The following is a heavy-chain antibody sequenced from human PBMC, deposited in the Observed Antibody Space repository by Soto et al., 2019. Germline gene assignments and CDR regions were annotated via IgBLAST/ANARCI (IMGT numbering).Heavy chain of an antibody. CDR1: GGSISHYY. CDR3: ARVCGDCSGGSCYDHYYYVYMDV. V-gene: IGHV4-59*01. Sequence: QVQLQESGPGLVKPSETLSLTCTVSGGSISHYYWSWIRQPPGKGLEWIGYIYYSGSTNYNPSLTSRVTGSLDTSKNQFSLKLSSVTAADTAVYYCARVCGDCSGGSCYDHYYYVYMDVWGKGTTVSVSS. D-gene: IGHD2-15*01. J-gene: IGHJ6*03. CDR2: IYYSGST.